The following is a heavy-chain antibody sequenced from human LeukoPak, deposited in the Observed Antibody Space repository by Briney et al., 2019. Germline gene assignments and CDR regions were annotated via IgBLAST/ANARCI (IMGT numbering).Heavy chain of an antibody. D-gene: IGHD3-3*01. Sequence: SETLSLTCTVSGGSISSYYWSWIRQPPGKGLEWIGYIYYSGSTNYNPSLKSRVTISVDTSKNQFSLKLSSVTAADTAVYYCARARHINDFWSGYLYYFDYWGQGTLVTVSS. CDR1: GGSISSYY. V-gene: IGHV4-59*01. CDR2: IYYSGST. J-gene: IGHJ4*02. CDR3: ARARHINDFWSGYLYYFDY.